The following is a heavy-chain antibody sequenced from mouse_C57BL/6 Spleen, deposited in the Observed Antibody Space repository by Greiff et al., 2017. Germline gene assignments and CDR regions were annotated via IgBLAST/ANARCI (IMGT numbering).Heavy chain of an antibody. J-gene: IGHJ1*03. CDR1: GFTFSSYT. CDR3: ARRGGNYLYWYFDV. V-gene: IGHV5-9*01. CDR2: ISGGGGNT. D-gene: IGHD2-1*01. Sequence: EVQGVESGGGLVKPGGSLKLSCAASGFTFSSYTMSWVRQTPEKRLEWVATISGGGGNTYYPDSVKGRFTISRDNAKNTLYLQMSSLRSEDTALYYCARRGGNYLYWYFDVWGTGTTVTVSS.